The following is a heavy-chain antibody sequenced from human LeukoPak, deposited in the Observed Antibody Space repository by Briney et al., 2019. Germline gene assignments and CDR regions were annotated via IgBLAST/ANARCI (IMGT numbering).Heavy chain of an antibody. CDR1: GYSISSGYY. J-gene: IGHJ4*02. CDR3: ARVHGFGGYSSGLGTGYFDY. V-gene: IGHV4-38-2*01. D-gene: IGHD6-19*01. CDR2: IYHSGST. Sequence: SETLSLTCAVSGYSISSGYYWGWIRQPPGKGLEWIGSIYHSGSTYYNPSLKSRVTISVDMSKNQFSLKLSSVTAADTAVYYCARVHGFGGYSSGLGTGYFDYWGQGTLVTVSS.